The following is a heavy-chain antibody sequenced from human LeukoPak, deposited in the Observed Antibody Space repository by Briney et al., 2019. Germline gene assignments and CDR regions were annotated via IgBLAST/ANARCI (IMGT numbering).Heavy chain of an antibody. J-gene: IGHJ4*02. D-gene: IGHD6-13*01. CDR2: ISYDGSNK. CDR1: GFTFSSYA. V-gene: IGHV3-30-3*01. Sequence: GGSLRLSCAASGFTFSSYAMHWVRQAPGKGLEWVAVISYDGSNKYYADSVEGRFTISRDNSKNTLYLQMNSLRAEDTAVYYCASLYSSSWYSPDYWGQGTLVTVSS. CDR3: ASLYSSSWYSPDY.